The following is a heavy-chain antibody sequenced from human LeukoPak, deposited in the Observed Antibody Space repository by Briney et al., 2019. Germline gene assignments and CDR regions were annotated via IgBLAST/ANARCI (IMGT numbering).Heavy chain of an antibody. CDR1: GFTFSSYA. J-gene: IGHJ4*02. V-gene: IGHV3-64*01. CDR2: ISSNGGST. D-gene: IGHD3-22*01. Sequence: PGGSLRLSCAASGFTFSSYAMHWVRQAPGKGLEYVSAISSNGGSTYYANSVKGRFTISRDNSKNTLYLQMGSLRAEDMAVYYCAGGPYYYDSSGYLFWGQGTLVTVSS. CDR3: AGGPYYYDSSGYLF.